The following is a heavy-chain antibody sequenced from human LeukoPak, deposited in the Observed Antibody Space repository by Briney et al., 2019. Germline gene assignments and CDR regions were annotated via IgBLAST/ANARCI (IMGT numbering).Heavy chain of an antibody. CDR2: ISYDGRNK. J-gene: IGHJ4*02. Sequence: GRSLRLSCAASGFTFSNYAMHWVRQAPGKGLEWVAVISYDGRNKQYADSAKGRFTISRDNSKSTLYLQTNSLRAEDTAVYYCARGQFRLHSYDGSTFDYWGQGTPVSVSS. V-gene: IGHV3-30*04. D-gene: IGHD3-22*01. CDR1: GFTFSNYA. CDR3: ARGQFRLHSYDGSTFDY.